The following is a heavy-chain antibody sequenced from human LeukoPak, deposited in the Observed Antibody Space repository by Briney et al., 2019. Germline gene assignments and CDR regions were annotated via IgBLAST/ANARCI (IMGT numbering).Heavy chain of an antibody. CDR3: ARDRPAGTLDAFDI. D-gene: IGHD1-1*01. Sequence: PSETLSLTCTVSGGSISSSSYYWGWIRQPPGKGLEWIGTIYYSGSTYYNPSLKSRVTISVDTSKNQFSLKLSSVTAADTAVYYCARDRPAGTLDAFDIWGQGTMVTVSS. V-gene: IGHV4-39*07. CDR2: IYYSGST. J-gene: IGHJ3*02. CDR1: GGSISSSSYY.